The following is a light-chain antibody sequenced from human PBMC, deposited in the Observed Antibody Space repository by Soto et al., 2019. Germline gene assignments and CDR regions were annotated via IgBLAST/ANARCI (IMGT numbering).Light chain of an antibody. Sequence: EIVLTQSPATLSLSPGERATLSCRASQTVYTYLAWYQQKPGQAPRLLIYDASNRATGIPDRFSGSVCRTNSSLTIRSLETEDFAVYYYQQRSRRPTLNFGGETRVEIK. J-gene: IGKJ4*01. CDR2: DAS. CDR1: QTVYTY. V-gene: IGKV3-11*01. CDR3: QQRSRRPTLN.